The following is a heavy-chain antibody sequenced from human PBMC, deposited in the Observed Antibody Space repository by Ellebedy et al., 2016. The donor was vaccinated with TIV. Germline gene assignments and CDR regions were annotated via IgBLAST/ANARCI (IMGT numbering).Heavy chain of an antibody. V-gene: IGHV1-3*01. CDR1: GYTFTKYP. CDR3: ARGAFSSSFLFKYNYYGMVV. Sequence: AASVKVSCMASGYTFTKYPMHWLRQAPGQRLEWMGWINADNGDTKYSQTFQCRVTFTRDTSARTAYMELSSLRSEDTAVYYCARGAFSSSFLFKYNYYGMVVWGQGTTVTVSS. J-gene: IGHJ6*02. D-gene: IGHD6-6*01. CDR2: INADNGDT.